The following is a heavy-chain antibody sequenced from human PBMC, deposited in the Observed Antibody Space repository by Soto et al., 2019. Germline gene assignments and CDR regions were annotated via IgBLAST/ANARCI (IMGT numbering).Heavy chain of an antibody. CDR3: AKDKTPAGPWESADYFDL. CDR1: GFSFSSYA. V-gene: IGHV3-23*01. CDR2: ISGYGGST. Sequence: GGSLRLSCAASGFSFSSYAMNWVRQAPGKGLEWVSAISGYGGSTYYADSVRGRFTFSRDNSKNTLYLQMNGLRVEDAAIYYCAKDKTPAGPWESADYFDLWGQGTLVTVSS. D-gene: IGHD2-2*01. J-gene: IGHJ4*02.